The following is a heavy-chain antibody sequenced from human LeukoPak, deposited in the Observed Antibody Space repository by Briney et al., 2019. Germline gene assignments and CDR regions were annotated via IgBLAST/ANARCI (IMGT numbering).Heavy chain of an antibody. V-gene: IGHV3-30*18. CDR2: ISYDGSNK. Sequence: GGSLRLSCAASGFTFSSYGMHWVRQAPGKGLEWVAVISYDGSNKYYADSVKGRFTISRDNSKNTLYLQMNTLRAEDTAVYYCAKPPDWYCSSPSCHFAAPFDYWGQGTLVTVSS. J-gene: IGHJ4*02. CDR3: AKPPDWYCSSPSCHFAAPFDY. D-gene: IGHD2-2*01. CDR1: GFTFSSYG.